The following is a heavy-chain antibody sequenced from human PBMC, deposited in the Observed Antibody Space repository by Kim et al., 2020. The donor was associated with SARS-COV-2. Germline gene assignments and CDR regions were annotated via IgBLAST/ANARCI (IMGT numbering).Heavy chain of an antibody. CDR2: IYPGDSDT. V-gene: IGHV5-51*01. D-gene: IGHD2-15*01. CDR1: GYSFTSYW. CDR3: ARNRGPSGYCSGGSCKMRAFDI. Sequence: GESLKISCKGSGYSFTSYWIGWVRQMPGKGLEWMGIIYPGDSDTRYSPSFQVQVTISADKSISTAYLQWSSLKASDTAMYYCARNRGPSGYCSGGSCKMRAFDIWGQGTMVIVSS. J-gene: IGHJ3*02.